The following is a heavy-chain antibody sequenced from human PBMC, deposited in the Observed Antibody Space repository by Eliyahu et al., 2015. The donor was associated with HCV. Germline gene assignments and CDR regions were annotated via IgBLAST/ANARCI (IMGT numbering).Heavy chain of an antibody. CDR3: ARGVGGQGMDV. CDR2: VNPNSAAT. CDR1: GYTFTGYY. V-gene: IGHV1-2*02. D-gene: IGHD3-10*01. Sequence: QVQLVQSGAEVKKPGASVKVSCKASGYTFTGYYIHWVRQAPGQGLEWMGWVNPNSAATDYAQKFQGRVTMTRDTSISTAYMELSPLRSDNTAVFYCARGVGGQGMDVWGQGTTVTVSS. J-gene: IGHJ6*02.